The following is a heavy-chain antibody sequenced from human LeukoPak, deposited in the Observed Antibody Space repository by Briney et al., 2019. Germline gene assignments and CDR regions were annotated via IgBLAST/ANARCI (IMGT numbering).Heavy chain of an antibody. CDR2: IRYDGSNK. J-gene: IGHJ4*02. V-gene: IGHV3-30*02. Sequence: PGGSLRLSCAASGFTFSSYGMHWVRQAPGKGLEWVAFIRYDGSNKYYADSVKGRFTISRDNSKNTLYLQMDSLRAEDTAVYYCAKGRWLQLDYWGQGTLVTVSS. D-gene: IGHD5-24*01. CDR1: GFTFSSYG. CDR3: AKGRWLQLDY.